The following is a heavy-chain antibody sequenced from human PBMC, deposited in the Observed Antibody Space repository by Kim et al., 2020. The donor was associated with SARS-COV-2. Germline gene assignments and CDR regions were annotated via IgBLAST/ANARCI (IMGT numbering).Heavy chain of an antibody. D-gene: IGHD3-9*01. CDR3: ARDMGGYYKILTGPAGLDV. V-gene: IGHV4-31*01. J-gene: IGHJ6*02. Sequence: SETLSLTCTVSGGSISSGGYYWSWIRPHPGKGLEWIGYIYYSGITYYNPSLKRLVTISVDTSKNQFSLKLSSVTAADTAVYYCARDMGGYYKILTGPAGLDVWGQGSTGTVSS. CDR2: IYYSGIT. CDR1: GGSISSGGYY.